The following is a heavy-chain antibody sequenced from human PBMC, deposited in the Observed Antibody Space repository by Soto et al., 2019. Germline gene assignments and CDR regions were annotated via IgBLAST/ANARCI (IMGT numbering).Heavy chain of an antibody. CDR3: ARWDVWFGEKPS. D-gene: IGHD3-10*01. J-gene: IGHJ4*02. V-gene: IGHV4-4*02. CDR2: IYHSGST. Sequence: QVQLQESGPGLVKPSGTLSLTCAVSGGSISSSNWWSWVRQPPGKGLEWIGEIYHSGSTNYNPSLKSRXTIXVXTSKNQFSLKLSSVTAADTAVYYCARWDVWFGEKPSWGQGTLVTVSS. CDR1: GGSISSSNW.